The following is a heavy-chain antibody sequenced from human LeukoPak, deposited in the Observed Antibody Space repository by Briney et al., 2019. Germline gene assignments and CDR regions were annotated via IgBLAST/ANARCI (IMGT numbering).Heavy chain of an antibody. V-gene: IGHV1-8*01. CDR1: GYTFTSYD. J-gene: IGHJ5*02. Sequence: ASVKVSCKASGYTFTSYDINWVRQATGQGLEWMGWMNPNSGNTGYAQKFQGRVTMTMNTSISTAYMELSSLRSEDTAVYYCARGQHDYGDYVAANWFDPWGQGTLVTVSS. D-gene: IGHD4-17*01. CDR3: ARGQHDYGDYVAANWFDP. CDR2: MNPNSGNT.